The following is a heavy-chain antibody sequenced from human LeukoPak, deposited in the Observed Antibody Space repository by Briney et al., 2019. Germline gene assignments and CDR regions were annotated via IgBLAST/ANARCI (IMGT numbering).Heavy chain of an antibody. CDR2: ISYDGSNK. J-gene: IGHJ4*02. D-gene: IGHD1-26*01. V-gene: IGHV3-30*18. Sequence: GGSLRLSCAASGFTFSSYGMHWVRQAPGKGLKWVAIISYDGSNKYYADSVKGRFTISRDNSKNALYLQMNSLRPEDTAVYYCAKDQGSYLDYWGQGTLVTVSS. CDR1: GFTFSSYG. CDR3: AKDQGSYLDY.